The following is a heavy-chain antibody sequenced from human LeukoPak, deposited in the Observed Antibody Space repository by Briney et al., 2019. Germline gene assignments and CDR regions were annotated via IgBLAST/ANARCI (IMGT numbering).Heavy chain of an antibody. Sequence: PSETLSLTCTVSGGSISSGGHYWSWIRQHPGKGLEWIGYIYYSGSTYYNPSLKSRVTISVDTSKNQFSLMLSSVTAADTAVYYCARVEYYYDSSGYRAQVFDYWGQGTLVTVSS. CDR1: GGSISSGGHY. J-gene: IGHJ4*02. CDR3: ARVEYYYDSSGYRAQVFDY. V-gene: IGHV4-31*03. CDR2: IYYSGST. D-gene: IGHD3-22*01.